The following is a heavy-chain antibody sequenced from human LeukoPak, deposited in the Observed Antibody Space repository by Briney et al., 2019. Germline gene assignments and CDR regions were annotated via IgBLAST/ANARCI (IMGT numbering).Heavy chain of an antibody. V-gene: IGHV4/OR15-8*01. Sequence: SETLSLTCAVSGASIDSHSWWSWVRQPPGKGLEWIGEIYHSGGANYKPALKSRVTMSVDTSKNHFSLKLTSVPAADTAVYYCAYNRNFALDNWGQGTLVTVSS. CDR2: IYHSGGA. D-gene: IGHD1-14*01. J-gene: IGHJ4*02. CDR3: AYNRNFALDN. CDR1: GASIDSHSW.